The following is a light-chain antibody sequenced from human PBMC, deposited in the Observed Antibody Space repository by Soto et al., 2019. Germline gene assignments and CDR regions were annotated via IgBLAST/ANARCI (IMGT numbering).Light chain of an antibody. V-gene: IGKV3-20*01. J-gene: IGKJ2*01. CDR2: GSS. CDR1: QSVSNNY. CDR3: QQYGSSPPYT. Sequence: EVVLTQSPGTLSLSPGERATLSCRASQSVSNNYLAWYQQKPGQAPRLLLFGSSDRATGIPDRFSGSGSGTDFTLTISRLEPEDFAVYSCQQYGSSPPYTFGQGTKLEIK.